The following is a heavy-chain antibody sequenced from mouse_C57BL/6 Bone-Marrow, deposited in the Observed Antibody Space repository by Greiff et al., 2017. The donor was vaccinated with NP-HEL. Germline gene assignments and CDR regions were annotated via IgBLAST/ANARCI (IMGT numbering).Heavy chain of an antibody. J-gene: IGHJ3*01. CDR1: GYTFTSYW. CDR3: AREDGYDYGGPFAY. D-gene: IGHD2-4*01. V-gene: IGHV1-69*01. Sequence: QVQLQQPGAELVMPGASVKLSCKASGYTFTSYWMHWVKQRPGQGLEWIGEIDPSDSYTNYNQKFKGKSTLTVDKSSSTAYMQLSSLTSEDSAVYYCAREDGYDYGGPFAYWGQGTLVTVSA. CDR2: IDPSDSYT.